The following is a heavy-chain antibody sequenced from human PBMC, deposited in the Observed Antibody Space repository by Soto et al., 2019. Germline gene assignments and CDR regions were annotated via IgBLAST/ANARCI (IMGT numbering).Heavy chain of an antibody. V-gene: IGHV3-30*18. CDR1: GFTFSSYG. D-gene: IGHD1-7*01. CDR3: AQWDPRGAGTDHYYGMDV. Sequence: QVQLVESGGGVVQPGRSLRLSCAASGFTFSSYGMHWVRQAPGKGLEWVAVISYDGSNKYYADSVKGRFTISRDNSKNQXXLQMNSLRAEDRGVYCCAQWDPRGAGTDHYYGMDVWGQGTTGHVSS. CDR2: ISYDGSNK. J-gene: IGHJ6*02.